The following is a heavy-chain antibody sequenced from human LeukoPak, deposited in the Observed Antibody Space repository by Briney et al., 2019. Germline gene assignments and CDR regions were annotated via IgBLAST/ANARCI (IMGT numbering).Heavy chain of an antibody. J-gene: IGHJ5*02. CDR2: IYYSGST. D-gene: IGHD6-13*01. Sequence: NPSETLSLTCTVSGGSISSSSYYWGWIRQPPGKGLEWIGSIYYSGSTYYNPSLKSQVTISVDTSKNQFSLKLSSVTAADTAVYYCARGFSSSWYSWFDPWGQGTLVTVSS. CDR3: ARGFSSSWYSWFDP. CDR1: GGSISSSSYY. V-gene: IGHV4-39*07.